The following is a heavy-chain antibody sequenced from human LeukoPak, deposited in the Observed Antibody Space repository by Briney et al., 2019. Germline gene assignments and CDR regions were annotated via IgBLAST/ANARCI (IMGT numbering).Heavy chain of an antibody. D-gene: IGHD6-19*01. V-gene: IGHV5-51*01. CDR2: MYPSDSDT. J-gene: IGHJ4*02. CDR3: ARGLPSSGYFD. Sequence: GESLKISCKASGYIFTGYWIGWVRQMPGKSLEWTGTMYPSDSDTRYSPSVEGHVTISTDKSGSVAFLEWTSLKTSDSAIYYCARGLPSSGYFDWGQGTLITVSS. CDR1: GYIFTGYW.